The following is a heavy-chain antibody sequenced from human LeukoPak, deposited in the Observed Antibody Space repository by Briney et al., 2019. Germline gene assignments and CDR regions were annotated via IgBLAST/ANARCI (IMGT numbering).Heavy chain of an antibody. V-gene: IGHV3-21*01. J-gene: IGHJ4*02. Sequence: PGGSLRLSCAGSGFTFSNAWMSWVRQAPGKGLEWVSSISSSSSYIYYADSVKGRFTISRDNAKNSLYLQMNSLRAEDTAVYYCARISGGYDSPFDYWGQGTLVTVSS. CDR3: ARISGGYDSPFDY. CDR1: GFTFSNAW. D-gene: IGHD5-12*01. CDR2: ISSSSSYI.